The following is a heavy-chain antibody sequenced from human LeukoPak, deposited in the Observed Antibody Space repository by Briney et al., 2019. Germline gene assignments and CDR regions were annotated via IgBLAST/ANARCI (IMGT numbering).Heavy chain of an antibody. J-gene: IGHJ3*02. Sequence: SETLSLTCAVYGGSFSGYYWSWIRQPPGKGLEWIGEINHSGSTNYNTSLKSRVTISADTSKNQFSLKLSSGTAADTAVYYGARVGSGIGTASHAFDIWGQGTMVTVSS. V-gene: IGHV4-34*01. CDR2: INHSGST. D-gene: IGHD6-25*01. CDR1: GGSFSGYY. CDR3: ARVGSGIGTASHAFDI.